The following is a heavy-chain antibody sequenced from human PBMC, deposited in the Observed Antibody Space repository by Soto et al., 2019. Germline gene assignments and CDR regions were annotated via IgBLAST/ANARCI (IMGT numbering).Heavy chain of an antibody. Sequence: PSETLSLTCTVSGGSISSYYWSWIRQPPGKGLEWIGYLYYSGSTNYNPSLKSRVTISVDTSKNQFSLKLRSVTAADTAVYYCASYDFWSGNNWFDPWGQGAPVTVSS. CDR1: GGSISSYY. CDR2: LYYSGST. CDR3: ASYDFWSGNNWFDP. D-gene: IGHD3-3*01. J-gene: IGHJ5*02. V-gene: IGHV4-59*08.